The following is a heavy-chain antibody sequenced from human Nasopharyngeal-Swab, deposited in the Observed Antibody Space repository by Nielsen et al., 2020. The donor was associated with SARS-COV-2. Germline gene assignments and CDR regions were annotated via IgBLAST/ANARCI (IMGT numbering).Heavy chain of an antibody. CDR2: ISGSGGST. J-gene: IGHJ4*02. CDR3: AKDITTFGVVIASFDY. D-gene: IGHD3-3*01. V-gene: IGHV3-23*01. Sequence: VRQAPGKGVEWVSAISGSGGSTFYADSVKGRFTISRDSSKNTLYLQMNSLRAEDTAVYYCAKDITTFGVVIASFDYWGQGTLVTSPQ.